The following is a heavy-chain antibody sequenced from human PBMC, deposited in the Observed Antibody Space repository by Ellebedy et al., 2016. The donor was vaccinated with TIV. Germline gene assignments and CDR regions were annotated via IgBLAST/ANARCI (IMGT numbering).Heavy chain of an antibody. V-gene: IGHV3-66*01. D-gene: IGHD3-22*01. J-gene: IGHJ4*02. CDR1: GFIVSNSY. CDR2: IYSGGST. Sequence: GESLKISCAASGFIVSNSYMSWVRQAPGKGLEWVSVIYSGGSTYYADSVKGRFTISRDNSKNTLYLQMNSLRAEDTAVYYCATYYDSSGYYYLDYWGQGTLVTVSS. CDR3: ATYYDSSGYYYLDY.